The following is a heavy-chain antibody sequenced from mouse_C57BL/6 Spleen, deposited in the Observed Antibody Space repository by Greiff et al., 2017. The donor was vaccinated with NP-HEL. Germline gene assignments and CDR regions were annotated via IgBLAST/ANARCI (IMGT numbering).Heavy chain of an antibody. Sequence: EVMLVESGGGLVKPGGSLKLSCAASGFTFSSYAMSWVRQTPEKRLEWVATISDGGSYTYYPDNVKGRFTISRDNAKNNLYLQMSHLKSEDTAMYYCARESGYDGDYYAMDYWGQGTSVTVSS. J-gene: IGHJ4*01. V-gene: IGHV5-4*01. CDR3: ARESGYDGDYYAMDY. D-gene: IGHD2-2*01. CDR1: GFTFSSYA. CDR2: ISDGGSYT.